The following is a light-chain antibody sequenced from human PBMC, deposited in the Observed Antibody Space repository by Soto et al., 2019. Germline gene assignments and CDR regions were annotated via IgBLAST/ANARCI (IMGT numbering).Light chain of an antibody. J-gene: IGKJ1*01. Sequence: EIVLTQSPVTLSLSPGERATLSCRASQSVRSNYLAWYQQKPGQAPRLIIYGASSRATDIPDRFSGSGSGTDFSLTISRPEPEDFAVYSCQQYGSTPPTFGQGTKVEIK. CDR2: GAS. CDR1: QSVRSNY. CDR3: QQYGSTPPT. V-gene: IGKV3-20*01.